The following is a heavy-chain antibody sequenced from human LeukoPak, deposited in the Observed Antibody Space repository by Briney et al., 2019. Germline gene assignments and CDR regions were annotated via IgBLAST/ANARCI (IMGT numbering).Heavy chain of an antibody. CDR3: ARDSVVVPAATSYYYYYMDV. D-gene: IGHD2-2*01. CDR1: GGSISSYY. V-gene: IGHV4-4*07. J-gene: IGHJ6*03. CDR2: IYTSGST. Sequence: SETLSLTCTVSGGSISSYYWSWNRQPAGKGLEWIGRIYTSGSTNYNPSLKSRVTISVDKSKNQFSLKLSSVTAADTAVYYCARDSVVVPAATSYYYYYMDVWGKGTTVTVSS.